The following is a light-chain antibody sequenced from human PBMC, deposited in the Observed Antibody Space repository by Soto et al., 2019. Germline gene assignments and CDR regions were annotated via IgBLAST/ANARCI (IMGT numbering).Light chain of an antibody. J-gene: IGLJ3*02. CDR1: SSDVGGYNY. Sequence: QSALTQPPSASASPGQSVTISCTGTSSDVGGYNYVSWYQQHPGKAPKLIIYEDTKRPSGVPDRFTGSKSGNTASLTVSGLQAEDEADYYCSSYAGSNNWAVFGGGTKLTVL. CDR2: EDT. V-gene: IGLV2-8*01. CDR3: SSYAGSNNWAV.